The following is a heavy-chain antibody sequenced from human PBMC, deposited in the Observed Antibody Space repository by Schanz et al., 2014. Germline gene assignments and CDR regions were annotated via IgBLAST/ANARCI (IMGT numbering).Heavy chain of an antibody. V-gene: IGHV3-74*01. J-gene: IGHJ3*02. Sequence: EVQLVESGGGLVQPGGSLRLSCAASGFTFSDSWMHWVRQAPGKGLVWVSRTSNDGSFTTFADYVKGRVTISRDNAKHSLYLQMNRLRPEDTPVYYCARDGAGRAPDAFDISGQWTMVTVSS. CDR3: ARDGAGRAPDAFDI. CDR1: GFTFSDSW. CDR2: TSNDGSFT. D-gene: IGHD1-26*01.